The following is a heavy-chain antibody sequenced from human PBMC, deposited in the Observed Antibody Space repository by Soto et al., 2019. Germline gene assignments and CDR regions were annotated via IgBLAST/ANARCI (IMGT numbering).Heavy chain of an antibody. J-gene: IGHJ3*01. D-gene: IGHD4-17*01. Sequence: EVQLVESGGEVARPGGSLRLSCAASGFIFDEYGMNWVRQAPGKGLEWVAGINCEGGRTGSADSVKGRFTISRDNAKNSLYLQMNSLRAEETALYHGARAFRGSGDDVGAGLDFWGQGTMVTVSS. CDR2: INCEGGRT. V-gene: IGHV3-20*01. CDR1: GFIFDEYG. CDR3: ARAFRGSGDDVGAGLDF.